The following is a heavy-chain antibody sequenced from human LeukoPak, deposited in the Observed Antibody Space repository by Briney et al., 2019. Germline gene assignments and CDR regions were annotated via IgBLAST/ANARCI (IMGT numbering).Heavy chain of an antibody. V-gene: IGHV3-23*01. CDR2: ISGSGGST. D-gene: IGHD3-22*01. J-gene: IGHJ3*02. CDR1: GFTFSSYA. Sequence: GGSLRLSCAASGFTFSSYAMSWVRQAPGKGLEWVSAISGSGGSTYYADSVKGRFTISRDNSKNTLYLQMNSLRAEDAAVYYCAKGDYYDSSGYYVGAFDIWGQGTMVTVSS. CDR3: AKGDYYDSSGYYVGAFDI.